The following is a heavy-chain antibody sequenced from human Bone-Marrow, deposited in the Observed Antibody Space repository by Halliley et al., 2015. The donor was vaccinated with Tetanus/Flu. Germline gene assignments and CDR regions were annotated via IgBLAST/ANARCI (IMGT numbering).Heavy chain of an antibody. CDR2: ISYDGSII. D-gene: IGHD3-22*01. J-gene: IGHJ4*02. V-gene: IGHV3-30*03. CDR1: GFTFSYYG. Sequence: SLRLSCSASGFTFSYYGMHWVRQAPGKGLEWVAIISYDGSIIYYADSLKGRFIISRGNSKGTLYLQMNSLSPDDTALYYCARTDRSGPDFWGQGTLVTVSS. CDR3: ARTDRSGPDF.